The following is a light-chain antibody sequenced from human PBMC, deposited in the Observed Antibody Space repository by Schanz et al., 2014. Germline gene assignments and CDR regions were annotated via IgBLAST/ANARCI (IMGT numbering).Light chain of an antibody. CDR1: SSDIGGYIF. Sequence: QSALTQPPSASGSPGQSVTFSCTGTSSDIGGYIFVSWYQQHPGKAPKLMIYEVNKRPSGVPVRFSGSKSGNTASLTVSGVQPEDEADYYCSSYAGTNFWVFGGGTKLTVL. J-gene: IGLJ3*02. CDR2: EVN. CDR3: SSYAGTNFWV. V-gene: IGLV2-8*01.